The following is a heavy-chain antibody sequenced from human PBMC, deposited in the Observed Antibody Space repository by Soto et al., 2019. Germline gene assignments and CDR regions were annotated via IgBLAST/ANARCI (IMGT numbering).Heavy chain of an antibody. J-gene: IGHJ4*02. CDR3: ARGPIGDAAMVTNYFDY. V-gene: IGHV3-30-3*01. CDR2: LSYDGNNK. D-gene: IGHD5-18*01. Sequence: GGSLRLTCAASGFTFSNYAIHWVRQAPGKGLEWVAVLSYDGNNKHYADSVKGRFTISRDNSKNTLFLQMNSLRTEDTAVYYCARGPIGDAAMVTNYFDYWGQGTLVTVSS. CDR1: GFTFSNYA.